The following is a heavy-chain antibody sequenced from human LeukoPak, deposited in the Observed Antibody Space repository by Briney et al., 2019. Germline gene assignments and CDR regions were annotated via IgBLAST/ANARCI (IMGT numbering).Heavy chain of an antibody. Sequence: SETLSLTCTVSGGSISSSSYYWGWIRQPPGKGLEWIGSIYYSGSTYYNPSLKSRVTISVDTSKNQFSLKLSSVTTADTAVYYCARGFWGRFDYWGQGTLVTVSS. V-gene: IGHV4-39*01. CDR3: ARGFWGRFDY. D-gene: IGHD7-27*01. CDR2: IYYSGST. J-gene: IGHJ4*02. CDR1: GGSISSSSYY.